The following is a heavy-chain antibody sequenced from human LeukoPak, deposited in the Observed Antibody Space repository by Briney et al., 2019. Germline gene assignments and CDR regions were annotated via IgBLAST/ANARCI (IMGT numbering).Heavy chain of an antibody. Sequence: PGGSLRLSCAASGFTFSSYWMNWARQAPGKGLEGVASINHNGNVNYYVDSVKGRFTISRDNAKNSLYLQMSNLRAEDRAGYFGARGGRLDVWGQGATVTVAS. D-gene: IGHD3-16*01. CDR1: GFTFSSYW. V-gene: IGHV3-7*03. J-gene: IGHJ6*02. CDR3: ARGGRLDV. CDR2: INHNGNVN.